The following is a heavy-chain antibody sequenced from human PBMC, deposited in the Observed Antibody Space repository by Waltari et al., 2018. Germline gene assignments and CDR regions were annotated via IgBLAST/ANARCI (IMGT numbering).Heavy chain of an antibody. J-gene: IGHJ6*03. CDR1: GFTFSSYA. D-gene: IGHD3-3*01. V-gene: IGHV3-64*01. Sequence: EVQLVESGGGLVQPGGSLRLSCAASGFTFSSYAMHWVRQAPGKGLEYVSAISSNGGSTYYANSVKGRFTISRDNSKNTLYLQMGSLRAEDMAVYYCARDPDQFWSGYYSNYMDVWGKGTTVTVSS. CDR2: ISSNGGST. CDR3: ARDPDQFWSGYYSNYMDV.